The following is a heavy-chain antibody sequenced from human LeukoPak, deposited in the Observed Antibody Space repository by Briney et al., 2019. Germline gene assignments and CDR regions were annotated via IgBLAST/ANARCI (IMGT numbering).Heavy chain of an antibody. CDR3: ARDFPKDYDILTGYLNFDY. CDR1: GFTFSSYS. V-gene: IGHV3-21*01. D-gene: IGHD3-9*01. CDR2: ISSSSSYI. J-gene: IGHJ4*02. Sequence: GGSLRLSCVASGFTFSSYSMNWVRQAPGKGLEWVSSISSSSSYIYYADSVKGRFTISRDNAKNSLYLQMNSLRAEDTAVYYCARDFPKDYDILTGYLNFDYWGQGTLVTVSS.